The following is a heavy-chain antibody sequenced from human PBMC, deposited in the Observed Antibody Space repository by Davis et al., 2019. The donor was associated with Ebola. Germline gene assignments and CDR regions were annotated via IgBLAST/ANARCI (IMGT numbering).Heavy chain of an antibody. V-gene: IGHV3-23*01. J-gene: IGHJ6*02. Sequence: GESLKISCAASGFTFSSYAMSWVRQAPGKGLEWVSAISSSGGSTYYADSVKGRFTISRDSSKNTLHLKMSSLRVEDMAVYYCVKGSGSYFNYYGMDVWGQGTTVTVSS. CDR1: GFTFSSYA. D-gene: IGHD3-10*01. CDR2: ISSSGGST. CDR3: VKGSGSYFNYYGMDV.